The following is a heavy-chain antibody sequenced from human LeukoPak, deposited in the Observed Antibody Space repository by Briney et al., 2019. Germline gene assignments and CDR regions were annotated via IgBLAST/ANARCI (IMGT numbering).Heavy chain of an antibody. Sequence: PGGSLRLSCAASGFTFSSYAMHWVRQAPGKGLEWVAVISYDGSNKYYADSVKGRFTISRDNSKNTLYLQMNSLRAEDTAVYYCAKGAGYYSWGGTDAFDIWGQGTMVTVSS. D-gene: IGHD3-9*01. CDR3: AKGAGYYSWGGTDAFDI. J-gene: IGHJ3*02. V-gene: IGHV3-30*04. CDR1: GFTFSSYA. CDR2: ISYDGSNK.